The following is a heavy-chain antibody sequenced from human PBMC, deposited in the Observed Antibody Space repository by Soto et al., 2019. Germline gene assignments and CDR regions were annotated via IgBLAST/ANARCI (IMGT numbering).Heavy chain of an antibody. J-gene: IGHJ3*02. V-gene: IGHV1-69*06. CDR3: AREAEDSGSQTAFDI. Sequence: VKVSCKASGGTFSSYAISWVRQAPGQGLEWMGGIIPIFGTANYAQKFQGRVTITADKSTSTAYMELSSLRSEDTAVYYCAREAEDSGSQTAFDIWGQGAMVTVSS. CDR1: GGTFSSYA. D-gene: IGHD1-26*01. CDR2: IIPIFGTA.